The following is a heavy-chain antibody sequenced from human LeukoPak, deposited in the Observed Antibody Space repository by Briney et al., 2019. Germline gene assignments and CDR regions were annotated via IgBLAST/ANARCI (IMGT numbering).Heavy chain of an antibody. CDR2: IFYSGLT. CDR3: ARLQGGNFAIDY. CDR1: GGSISSSSHY. V-gene: IGHV4-39*01. Sequence: SSETLSLTCTVSGGSISSSSHYWGWVRQPPGTGLECIGSIFYSGLTYYNPSLRSRITISADTSKNQFSLKFYSVTAADAAVYYCARLQGGNFAIDYWGQGTLVTVSS. D-gene: IGHD4-23*01. J-gene: IGHJ4*02.